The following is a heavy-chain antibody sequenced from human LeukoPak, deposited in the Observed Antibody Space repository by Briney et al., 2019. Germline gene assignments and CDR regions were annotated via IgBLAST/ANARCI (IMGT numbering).Heavy chain of an antibody. CDR3: AGFYYDILTGYPNWFDP. V-gene: IGHV1-18*01. Sequence: ASVKVSCKASGYTFTSYGISWVRQAPGQGLEWGGWISAYNGNTNYAQKLQGRVTMTTDTSTSTAYMELRSLRSDDTAVYYCAGFYYDILTGYPNWFDPWGQGTLVTVSS. CDR2: ISAYNGNT. J-gene: IGHJ5*02. D-gene: IGHD3-9*01. CDR1: GYTFTSYG.